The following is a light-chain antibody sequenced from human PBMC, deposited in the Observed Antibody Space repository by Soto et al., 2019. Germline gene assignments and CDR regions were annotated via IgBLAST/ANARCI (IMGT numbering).Light chain of an antibody. Sequence: DIQMTQSPSTLSASVGDTVLITCRASQSISDSLAWYQQVPGRAPKLLIYVASRLERGVPSMFSGIGSGTEFTLIIDSLQPDDFATYYCQQYDREPWTFGPGTRVDI. CDR3: QQYDREPWT. CDR2: VAS. CDR1: QSISDS. V-gene: IGKV1-5*03. J-gene: IGKJ1*01.